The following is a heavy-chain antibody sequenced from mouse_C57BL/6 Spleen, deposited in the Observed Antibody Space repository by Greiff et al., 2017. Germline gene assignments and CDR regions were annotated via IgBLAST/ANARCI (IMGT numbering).Heavy chain of an antibody. CDR2: ISYDGSN. CDR3: ARGGGYYGSSQYYYAMDY. D-gene: IGHD1-1*01. V-gene: IGHV3-6*01. Sequence: EVKLQESGPGLVKPSQSLSLTCSVTGYSITSGYYWNWIRQFPGNKLEWMGYISYDGSNNYNPSLKNRISITRDTSKNQFFLKLNSVTTGDTATYYCARGGGYYGSSQYYYAMDYWGQGTSVTVSS. CDR1: GYSITSGYY. J-gene: IGHJ4*01.